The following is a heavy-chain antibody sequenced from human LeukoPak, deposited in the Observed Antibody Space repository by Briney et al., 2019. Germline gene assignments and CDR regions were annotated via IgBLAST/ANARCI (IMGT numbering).Heavy chain of an antibody. J-gene: IGHJ4*02. CDR1: GFTISSYW. CDR3: ARGPAAGIVY. V-gene: IGHV3-7*01. D-gene: IGHD6-13*01. Sequence: TGGSLRLSCAASGFTISSYWMSWVRQAPGMGLQWVANIKQDGSVKTYVDSVKGRFTISRDNSKNTLYLQMNSLRAEDTAVYYCARGPAAGIVYWGQGTLVTVSS. CDR2: IKQDGSVK.